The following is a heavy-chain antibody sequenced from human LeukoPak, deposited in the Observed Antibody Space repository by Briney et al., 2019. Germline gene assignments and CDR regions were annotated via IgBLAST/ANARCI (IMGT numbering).Heavy chain of an antibody. V-gene: IGHV1-69-2*01. CDR2: VDPEDGET. CDR1: GYTFTDYY. Sequence: GASVKVSCKASGYTFTDYYMHWVQQAPGKGLEWMGRVDPEDGETIYAEKFQGRVTITADTSTDTAYMELSSLRSEDTAVYYCATEAYSNYDYFDYWGQGTLVTVSS. J-gene: IGHJ4*02. CDR3: ATEAYSNYDYFDY. D-gene: IGHD4-11*01.